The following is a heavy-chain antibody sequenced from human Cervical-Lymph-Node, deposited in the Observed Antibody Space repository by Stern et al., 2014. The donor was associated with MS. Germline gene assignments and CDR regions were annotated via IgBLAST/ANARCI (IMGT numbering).Heavy chain of an antibody. V-gene: IGHV7-4-1*02. J-gene: IGHJ4*02. CDR1: GYRFTSYG. CDR2: INTNTGNP. CDR3: LSAYN. D-gene: IGHD5-24*01. Sequence: QVQLVQSGSELKKPGASVKVSCTGHGYRFTSYGMNWVRQAPGQGLEWMGRINTNTGNPTYAQDFTGRFVFSLDTSVSTAYLEITSLKAEDTAVYYCLSAYNWGQGTLVTVSS.